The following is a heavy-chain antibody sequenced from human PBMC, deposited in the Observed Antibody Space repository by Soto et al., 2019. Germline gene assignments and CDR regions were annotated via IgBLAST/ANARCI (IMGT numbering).Heavy chain of an antibody. CDR1: GFTFSSYA. J-gene: IGHJ4*02. D-gene: IGHD2-15*01. CDR2: ISGSGGST. Sequence: GGSLRLSCAASGFTFSSYAMSWVRQAPGKGLEWVSAISGSGGSTYYADSVKGRFTISRDNSKNTLYLQMNSLRAEATAVYYCASPRAVVVVAAIVHFDYWGQGTLVTVSS. V-gene: IGHV3-23*01. CDR3: ASPRAVVVVAAIVHFDY.